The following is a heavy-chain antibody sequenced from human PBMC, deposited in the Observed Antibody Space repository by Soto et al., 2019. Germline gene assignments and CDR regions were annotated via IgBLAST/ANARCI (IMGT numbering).Heavy chain of an antibody. CDR1: GFSFTDAC. CDR3: TSDVGHMSIPLFSS. D-gene: IGHD2-2*02. J-gene: IGHJ5*02. Sequence: PXRCLRLPCAASGFSFTDACMCWVRQAPGRGLEWVGRIKSRAHGGTTDFPAPVKGRFSISRDDSESTLYLQMSSLQTEDTAVYHCTSDVGHMSIPLFSSWGQRTLVTV. V-gene: IGHV3-15*01. CDR2: IKSRAHGGTT.